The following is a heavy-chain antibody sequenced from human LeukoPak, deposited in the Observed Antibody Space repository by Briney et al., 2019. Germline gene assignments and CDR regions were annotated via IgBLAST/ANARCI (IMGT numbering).Heavy chain of an antibody. Sequence: PGGSLRLSCAASGFTFRDYFMSWIRQAPGKGLEWVAYTNTAGNTIYYADSMKGRFTISRDNAKNSLYLKMKHLRAEHTAVYYCARATHDSSAVDAFDIWGQGTMVTVSP. D-gene: IGHD3-22*01. CDR1: GFTFRDYF. J-gene: IGHJ3*02. V-gene: IGHV3-11*01. CDR3: ARATHDSSAVDAFDI. CDR2: TNTAGNTI.